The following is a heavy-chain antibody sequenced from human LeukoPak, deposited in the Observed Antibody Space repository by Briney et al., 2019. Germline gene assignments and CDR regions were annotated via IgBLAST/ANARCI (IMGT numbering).Heavy chain of an antibody. CDR3: ASDSLYSTTWLEDY. J-gene: IGHJ4*02. CDR1: GASISRPYW. V-gene: IGHV4-4*02. D-gene: IGHD6-13*01. CDR2: ISHSGNT. Sequence: SGTLSLTCAVSGASISRPYWWSWVRQPPGKGLEWIGEISHSGNTHYKPSLKSRVTISVDTSKNQFSLKMSSVTAADTAFYYCASDSLYSTTWLEDYWGQGTLVTVSS.